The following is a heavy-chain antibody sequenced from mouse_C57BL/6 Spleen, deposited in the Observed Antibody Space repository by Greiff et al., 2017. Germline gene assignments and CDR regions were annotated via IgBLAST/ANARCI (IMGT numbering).Heavy chain of an antibody. D-gene: IGHD1-1*01. CDR2: IYPSDSET. CDR1: GYTFTSYW. J-gene: IGHJ2*01. CDR3: ARSDYYGSSWHY. Sequence: QVQLQQPGAELVRPGSSVKLSCKASGYTFTSYWMDWVKQRPGQGLEWIGNIYPSDSETHYNQKFKDKATLTVDKSSSTAYMQLSSLTSEDSAVYYGARSDYYGSSWHYWGQGTTLTVSS. V-gene: IGHV1-61*01.